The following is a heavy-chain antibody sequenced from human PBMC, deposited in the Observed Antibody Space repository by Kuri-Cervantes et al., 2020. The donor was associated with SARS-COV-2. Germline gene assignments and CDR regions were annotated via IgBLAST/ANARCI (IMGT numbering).Heavy chain of an antibody. D-gene: IGHD3-3*01. CDR2: IIPIFGTA. Sequence: SVKVSCKASGGTFSSYAISWVRQAPGQGLEWMGGIIPIFGTANYAQKFKGRVTITTDESTSTAYMELSSLRSEDAAVYYCATPDTRYYDFWRNHGYYYYMDVWGKGTTVTVSS. J-gene: IGHJ6*03. CDR1: GGTFSSYA. CDR3: ATPDTRYYDFWRNHGYYYYMDV. V-gene: IGHV1-69*05.